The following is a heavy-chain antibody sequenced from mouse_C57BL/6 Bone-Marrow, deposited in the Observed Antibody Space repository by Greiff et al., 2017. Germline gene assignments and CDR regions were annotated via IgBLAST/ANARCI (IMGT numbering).Heavy chain of an antibody. Sequence: EVQVVESEGGLVQPGSSMKLSCTASGFTFSDYYMAWVRQVPEKGLEWVANINYDGSSTYYLDYLKSRFIISKDNAKNILYLQMSSLKSEDTATYYCARGGKTGFAYWGQGTLVTVSA. CDR3: ARGGKTGFAY. V-gene: IGHV5-16*01. CDR1: GFTFSDYY. D-gene: IGHD4-1*01. CDR2: INYDGSST. J-gene: IGHJ3*01.